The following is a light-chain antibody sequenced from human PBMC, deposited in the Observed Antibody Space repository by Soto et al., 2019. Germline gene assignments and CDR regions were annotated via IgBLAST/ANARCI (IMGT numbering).Light chain of an antibody. J-gene: IGLJ3*02. CDR3: QSYDTSLSSWV. V-gene: IGLV1-40*01. Sequence: QSVLTQPPSVSGAPGQRVTISCTGSSSNIGAGYDVHWYQQFPGTAPKLLIYVNNNRPSGVPDRFSGSKSGTSASLAITGLQAEDEADYYCQSYDTSLSSWVFGGGTKLTVL. CDR1: SSNIGAGYD. CDR2: VNN.